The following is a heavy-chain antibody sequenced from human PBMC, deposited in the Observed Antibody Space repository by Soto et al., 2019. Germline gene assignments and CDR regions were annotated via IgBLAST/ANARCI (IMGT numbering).Heavy chain of an antibody. CDR1: GYTFPSYG. CDR2: ISAHNGDT. J-gene: IGHJ4*02. CDR3: TTDYRAACGGSCYYFDY. Sequence: QVRLVQTGAEVKKPGASVKVSCKASGYTFPSYGISWVRQAPGQGLEWMGWISAHNGDTNSAPKFQGRVTMTTDTTTSTAYMELRSLRSDDTAVYYCTTDYRAACGGSCYYFDYWGQGTLVTVSA. D-gene: IGHD2-15*01. V-gene: IGHV1-18*01.